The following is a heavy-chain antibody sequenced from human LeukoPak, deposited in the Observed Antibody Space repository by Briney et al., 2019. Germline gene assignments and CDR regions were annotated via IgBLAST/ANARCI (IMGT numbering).Heavy chain of an antibody. V-gene: IGHV1-18*01. J-gene: IGHJ4*02. CDR1: GYTFSNYA. CDR2: ISAYNGNT. D-gene: IGHD6-6*01. CDR3: ARAWGEDIAARPYYFDY. Sequence: GASVKVSCKASGYTFSNYAISWVRRAPGQGLEWMGWISAYNGNTNYAPKLQGRVTMTTDTSTSAAYMELRSLRSDDTAVYYCARAWGEDIAARPYYFDYWGQGSLVTVSS.